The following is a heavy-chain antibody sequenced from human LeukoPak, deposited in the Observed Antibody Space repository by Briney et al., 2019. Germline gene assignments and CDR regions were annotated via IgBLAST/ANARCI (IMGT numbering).Heavy chain of an antibody. CDR1: GYSISSGYY. V-gene: IGHV4-38-2*01. J-gene: IGHJ3*02. D-gene: IGHD3-22*01. Sequence: TSETLSLTCAVSGYSISSGYYWGWIRQPPGKGLEWIGSIYHSGSTYYNPSLKSRVTISVGTSKNQYSLKLSSVTATDTAVYYCARPSSDYYDSSGYSLWAFDIWGQGTMVTVSS. CDR2: IYHSGST. CDR3: ARPSSDYYDSSGYSLWAFDI.